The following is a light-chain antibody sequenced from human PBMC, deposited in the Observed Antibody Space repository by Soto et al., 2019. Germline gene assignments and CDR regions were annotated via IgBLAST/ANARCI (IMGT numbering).Light chain of an antibody. CDR2: DGI. CDR1: TYKL. Sequence: QSALTQPASVSGSPGQSITISCSGLTYKLVSWYQQHPGRAPKLMIYDGIKRPSGVSNRFSGSRSDNTPSLTISGLQAEDEADYYCCSYADFTTFDVVFGGGTKLT. J-gene: IGLJ2*01. V-gene: IGLV2-23*03. CDR3: CSYADFTTFDVV.